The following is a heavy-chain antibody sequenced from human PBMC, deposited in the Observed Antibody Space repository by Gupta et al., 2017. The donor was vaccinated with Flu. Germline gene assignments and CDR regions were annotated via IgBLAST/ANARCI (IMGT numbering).Heavy chain of an antibody. CDR3: AREIAAAGKVDY. J-gene: IGHJ4*02. V-gene: IGHV4-39*02. CDR2: IYYSGST. Sequence: QLQLQESGPGLVKPSETLSLTCTVSGGSISSSSYYWGWIRQPPGKGLEWIGSIYYSGSTYYNPSLKSRVTISVDTSKNQFSLKLSSVTAADTAVYYCAREIAAAGKVDYWGQGTLVTVSS. CDR1: GGSISSSSYY. D-gene: IGHD6-13*01.